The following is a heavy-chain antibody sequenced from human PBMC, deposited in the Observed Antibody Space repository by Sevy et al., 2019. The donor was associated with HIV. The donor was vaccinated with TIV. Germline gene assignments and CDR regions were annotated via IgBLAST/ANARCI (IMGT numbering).Heavy chain of an antibody. V-gene: IGHV3-33*01. CDR1: GFTFSSYG. Sequence: GGSLRLSCAASGFTFSSYGMHWVRQAPGKGLEWVAVIWYDGSNKYYADSVKGRFTISRDNSKNTLYLQMNSLRAEDTAVYYWARDPAGEGYAIRYFQHWGQGTLVTVSS. D-gene: IGHD3-10*01. CDR3: ARDPAGEGYAIRYFQH. CDR2: IWYDGSNK. J-gene: IGHJ1*01.